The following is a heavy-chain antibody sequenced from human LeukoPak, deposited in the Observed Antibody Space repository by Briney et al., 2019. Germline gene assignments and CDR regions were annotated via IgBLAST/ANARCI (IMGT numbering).Heavy chain of an antibody. CDR1: GGSSSSYY. CDR3: ARVIGYCSSTSCFGYFDY. V-gene: IGHV4-59*08. Sequence: SETLSLTCTVSGGSSSSYYWSWIRQPPGKGLEWIGFFYYSGSTNYNPSLKSRVTTSVDTSKNQLSLKLSSVTAADTAVYYCARVIGYCSSTSCFGYFDYWGQGTLVTVSS. D-gene: IGHD2-2*01. J-gene: IGHJ4*02. CDR2: FYYSGST.